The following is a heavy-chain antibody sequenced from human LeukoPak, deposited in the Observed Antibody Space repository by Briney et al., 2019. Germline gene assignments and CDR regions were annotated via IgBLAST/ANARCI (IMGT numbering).Heavy chain of an antibody. J-gene: IGHJ4*02. CDR2: MNPNSDNT. V-gene: IGHV1-8*02. Sequence: APVKVSCKASGYTFTAYDVNWVRQAIGQGLEWMGWMNPNSDNTGYAQKFQGRVTMTRNTSITTAYLELSSLRSEDTAVYYCARGRDFLSGYYSRFDSWGQGTLVTVSS. CDR1: GYTFTAYD. D-gene: IGHD3-3*01. CDR3: ARGRDFLSGYYSRFDS.